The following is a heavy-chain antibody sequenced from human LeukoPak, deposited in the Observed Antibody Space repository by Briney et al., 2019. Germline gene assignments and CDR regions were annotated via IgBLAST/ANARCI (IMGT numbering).Heavy chain of an antibody. CDR2: IYYSGST. Sequence: PSETLSLTCTVSGGSISSGGYYWSWIRQHPGKGLEWIEYIYYSGSTYYNPSLKSRVTISVDTSKNQFSLKLSSVTAADTAVYYCARTHQQLDSNWFDPWGQGTLVTVSS. V-gene: IGHV4-31*03. D-gene: IGHD6-13*01. J-gene: IGHJ5*02. CDR3: ARTHQQLDSNWFDP. CDR1: GGSISSGGYY.